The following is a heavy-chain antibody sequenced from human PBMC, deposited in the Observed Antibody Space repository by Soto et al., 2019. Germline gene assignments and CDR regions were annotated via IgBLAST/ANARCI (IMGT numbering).Heavy chain of an antibody. CDR2: ISGSGAST. Sequence: PXVSLRLSCAASGFTFSRYIMSWVRQAPGKGLEWVSGISGSGASTYYADSVKGRFTISRDNSKNTLFLQMNSLRAEDTAIYFCAKERAVPSTIDYWGQGTLVTVS. J-gene: IGHJ4*02. CDR1: GFTFSRYI. CDR3: AKERAVPSTIDY. D-gene: IGHD6-19*01. V-gene: IGHV3-23*01.